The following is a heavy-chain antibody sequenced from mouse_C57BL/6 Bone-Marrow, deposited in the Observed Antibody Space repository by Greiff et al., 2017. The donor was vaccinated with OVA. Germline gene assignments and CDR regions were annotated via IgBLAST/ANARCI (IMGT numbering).Heavy chain of an antibody. V-gene: IGHV1-18*01. J-gene: IGHJ2*01. CDR1: GYTFTDYN. Sequence: VQLQQSGPELVKPGASVKIPCKASGYTFTDYNMDWVKQSHGKSLEWIGDINPNNGGTIYNQKFKSKATLTVDKSSSTAYMELRSLTSEDTAVYYCARSTTVALYYFDYWGQGTTLTVSS. CDR2: INPNNGGT. CDR3: ARSTTVALYYFDY. D-gene: IGHD1-1*01.